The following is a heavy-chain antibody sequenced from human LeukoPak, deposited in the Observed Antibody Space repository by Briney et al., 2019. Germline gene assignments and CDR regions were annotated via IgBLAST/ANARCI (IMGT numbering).Heavy chain of an antibody. D-gene: IGHD1-26*01. Sequence: SQTLSLTCAISGDSVSSNIAAWNWIRQSPSRGLEWLGTTYYRYKWYNDYAVSVKSRITINQDTSKNQFSLQLNSVTPEDTAVYYCARSYIVGATTLAFDIWGQGTMVTVSS. CDR3: ARSYIVGATTLAFDI. CDR1: GDSVSSNIAA. V-gene: IGHV6-1*01. J-gene: IGHJ3*02. CDR2: TYYRYKWYN.